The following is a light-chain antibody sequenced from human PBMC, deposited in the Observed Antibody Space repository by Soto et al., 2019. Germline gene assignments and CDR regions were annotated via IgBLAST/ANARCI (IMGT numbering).Light chain of an antibody. CDR1: QSVSSY. Sequence: EIVLTQSPATLSLSPGERATLSCRASQSVSSYLGWYLQKPGQAPRFLIYGASSRATGIPDRFSGSGSGTDFTLTISRLEPEDFAVYYCQQYGGTPPITFGQGTRLEIK. CDR3: QQYGGTPPIT. J-gene: IGKJ5*01. V-gene: IGKV3-20*01. CDR2: GAS.